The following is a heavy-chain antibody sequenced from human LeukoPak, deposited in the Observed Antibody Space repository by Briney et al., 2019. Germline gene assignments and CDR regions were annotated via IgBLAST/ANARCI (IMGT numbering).Heavy chain of an antibody. D-gene: IGHD2-2*01. V-gene: IGHV3-30*02. CDR2: IRYDGTDK. CDR1: GFTFSSYG. Sequence: GGSLRLSCAASGFTFSSYGMHWVRQAPGKGLEWVAFIRYDGTDKYYADSVKGRFTISRDKSKNTLYLQINSLGAEDTAVYYCAKGYCSSTTCYTGYYFYMDVWGKGTTVTVS. CDR3: AKGYCSSTTCYTGYYFYMDV. J-gene: IGHJ6*03.